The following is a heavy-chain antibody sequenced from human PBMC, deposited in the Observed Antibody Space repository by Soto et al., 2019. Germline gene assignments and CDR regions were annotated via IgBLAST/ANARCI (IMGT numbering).Heavy chain of an antibody. D-gene: IGHD3-22*01. CDR2: IYYSGST. J-gene: IGHJ4*02. Sequence: QLQLQESGPGLVKPSETLSLTCTVSGGSISSSSYYWGWIRQPPGKGLEWIGSIYYSGSTYYNPALLSRVTITVDKSKDQLSLERSYVTATATAVYYCARHGMDYYDTSGYSSSPSYFAYWGKGNLV. CDR1: GGSISSSSYY. V-gene: IGHV4-39*01. CDR3: ARHGMDYYDTSGYSSSPSYFAY.